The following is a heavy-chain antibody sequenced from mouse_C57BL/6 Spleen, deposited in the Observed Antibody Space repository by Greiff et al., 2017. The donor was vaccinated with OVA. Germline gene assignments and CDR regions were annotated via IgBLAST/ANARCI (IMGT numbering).Heavy chain of an antibody. Sequence: VQLQQSGAELARPGASVKLSCKASGYTFTSYGISWVKQRTGQGLEWIGEIYPRSGNTYYNEKFKGKATLTADKSSSTAYMELRSLTSEDSTVYFWARCYYSNYVGGNYYAMDYWGQGTSVTVSS. V-gene: IGHV1-81*01. CDR1: GYTFTSYG. J-gene: IGHJ4*01. CDR3: ARCYYSNYVGGNYYAMDY. D-gene: IGHD2-5*01. CDR2: IYPRSGNT.